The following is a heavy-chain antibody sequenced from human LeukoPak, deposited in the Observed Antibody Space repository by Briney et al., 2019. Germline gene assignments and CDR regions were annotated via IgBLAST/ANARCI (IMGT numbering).Heavy chain of an antibody. CDR2: ISAYNGNT. CDR3: ARDRTRQVGADPFDY. V-gene: IGHV1-18*04. CDR1: GYTFSGYY. D-gene: IGHD1-26*01. Sequence: ASVTVSCKASGYTFSGYYMHWVRQAPGQGLEWMGWISAYNGNTNYAQKLQGRVTMTTDTSTSTAYMELRSLRSDDTAAYYCARDRTRQVGADPFDYWGQGTLVTVSS. J-gene: IGHJ4*02.